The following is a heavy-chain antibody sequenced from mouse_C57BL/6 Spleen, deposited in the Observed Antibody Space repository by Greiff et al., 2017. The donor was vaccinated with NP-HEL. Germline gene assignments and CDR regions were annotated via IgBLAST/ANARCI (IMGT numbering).Heavy chain of an antibody. CDR3: ARPAIYDGNYVAMDN. Sequence: QVQLQQPGAELVRPGSSVKLSCKASGYTFTSYWMHWVKQRPIQGLEWIGNIDPSDSETHYNQKFKDKATLTVDKSSSTAYMQLSSLTSEDSAVYYSARPAIYDGNYVAMDNWGEETSDTVSS. CDR2: IDPSDSET. V-gene: IGHV1-52*01. CDR1: GYTFTSYW. D-gene: IGHD2-1*01. J-gene: IGHJ4*01.